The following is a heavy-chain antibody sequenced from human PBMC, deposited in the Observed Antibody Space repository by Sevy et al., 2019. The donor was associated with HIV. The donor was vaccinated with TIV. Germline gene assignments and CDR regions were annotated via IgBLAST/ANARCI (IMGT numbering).Heavy chain of an antibody. D-gene: IGHD3-22*01. J-gene: IGHJ4*02. V-gene: IGHV1-2*06. CDR1: GYTFTAYY. CDR3: ARAYYYDSSAYYFDH. Sequence: ASVKVSCKASGYTFTAYYVHWVRQAPGQGLEWMGRINPNSGGTNYAQKFQGRVTMTRDTSISTAYMELSGLRYDDTAVYYCARAYYYDSSAYYFDHWGQGTLVTVSS. CDR2: INPNSGGT.